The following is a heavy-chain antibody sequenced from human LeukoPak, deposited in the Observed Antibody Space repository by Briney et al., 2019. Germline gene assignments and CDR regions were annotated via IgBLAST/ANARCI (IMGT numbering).Heavy chain of an antibody. D-gene: IGHD4-23*01. CDR1: GGTFSSYA. Sequence: AASVKVSCKASGGTFSSYAISWVRQAPGQGLEWMGGIIPIFGTANYAQKFQGRVTITADESTSTAYMELSSLRSEDTAVYYCARGWLAETTVVTPYNYWGRGTLVSVSS. V-gene: IGHV1-69*13. CDR2: IIPIFGTA. J-gene: IGHJ4*02. CDR3: ARGWLAETTVVTPYNY.